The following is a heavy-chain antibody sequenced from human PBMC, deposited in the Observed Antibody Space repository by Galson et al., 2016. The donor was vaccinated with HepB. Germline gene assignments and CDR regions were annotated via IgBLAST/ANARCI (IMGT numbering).Heavy chain of an antibody. J-gene: IGHJ4*02. CDR2: VYWDGEE. CDR3: ARRQVVSHTGFFDS. CDR1: GFGLNTHGVG. V-gene: IGHV2-5*02. Sequence: PALVKPTQTLTLTCTLSGFGLNTHGVGVAWIRQPPGKALEWLALVYWDGEERYNPRLKSRLTISRDTPKNQVVVTMTDMQPVDAGTYFCARRQVVSHTGFFDSWGQGALVTVSS. D-gene: IGHD5-12*01.